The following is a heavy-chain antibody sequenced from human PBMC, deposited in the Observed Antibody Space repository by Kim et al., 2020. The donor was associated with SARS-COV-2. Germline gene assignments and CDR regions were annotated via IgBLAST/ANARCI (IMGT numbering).Heavy chain of an antibody. Sequence: SETLSLTCTVSGGSISSYYWSWIRQPPGKGLEWIGYIYYSGSTNYNPSLKSRVTISVDTSKNQFSLKLSSVTAADTAVYYCARDVRRITGTEWFDPWGQGTLVTVSS. CDR1: GGSISSYY. CDR2: IYYSGST. CDR3: ARDVRRITGTEWFDP. D-gene: IGHD1-20*01. J-gene: IGHJ5*02. V-gene: IGHV4-59*13.